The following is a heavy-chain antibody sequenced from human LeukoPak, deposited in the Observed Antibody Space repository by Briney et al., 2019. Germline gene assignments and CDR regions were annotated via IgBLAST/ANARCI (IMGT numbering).Heavy chain of an antibody. D-gene: IGHD3-22*01. CDR2: IWYDGSNK. V-gene: IGHV3-33*01. J-gene: IGHJ5*02. CDR3: ARESDTLIADP. Sequence: PGGSLRLSCAASGFTFSSYGMHWVRQAPGKGLEWVAVIWYDGSNKYYADSVKGRFTISRDNSKNTLYLQMSSLRAEDTAVYYCARESDTLIADPWGQGTLVTVSS. CDR1: GFTFSSYG.